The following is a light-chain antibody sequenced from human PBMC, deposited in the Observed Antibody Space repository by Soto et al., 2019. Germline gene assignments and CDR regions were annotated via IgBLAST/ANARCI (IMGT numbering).Light chain of an antibody. CDR2: EDN. V-gene: IGLV6-57*02. CDR3: QSYDSSNHGV. CDR1: SGSIASNY. Sequence: LTQPHSVSESPGKTVTISCTGSSGSIASNYVQWYQQRPGSAPTTVIYEDNQRPSGVPDRFSGSIDSSSNSASLTISGLKTEDEADYYCQSYDSSNHGVFGGGTKLTVL. J-gene: IGLJ3*02.